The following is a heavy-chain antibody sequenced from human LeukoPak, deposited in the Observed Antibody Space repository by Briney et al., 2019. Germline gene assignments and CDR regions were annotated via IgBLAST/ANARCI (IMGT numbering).Heavy chain of an antibody. J-gene: IGHJ4*02. CDR3: AKLDTAMVRNYFDY. V-gene: IGHV3-23*01. CDR2: ISGSGGST. D-gene: IGHD5-18*01. Sequence: GGSLRLSCAASGFTFSSYAMSWVRQAPGKGLEWVSAISGSGGSTYYADSVKGRFTISRDNSKNTVYLQMNSLRAEDTAVYYCAKLDTAMVRNYFDYWGQGTLVTVSS. CDR1: GFTFSSYA.